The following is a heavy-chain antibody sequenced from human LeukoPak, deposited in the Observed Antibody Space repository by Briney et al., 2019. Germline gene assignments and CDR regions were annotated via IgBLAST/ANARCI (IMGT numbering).Heavy chain of an antibody. CDR3: AKAPYYGSGSGTDNWFDP. CDR1: GFTVSSND. V-gene: IGHV3-53*01. D-gene: IGHD3-10*01. CDR2: IYSGGST. Sequence: QPGGSLRLSCAASGFTVSSNDMSWVRQAPGKGLECISVIYSGGSTDYADSVKGRFTISRDNSKNTLYLQMNSLRAEDTAVYYCAKAPYYGSGSGTDNWFDPWGQGTLVTVSS. J-gene: IGHJ5*02.